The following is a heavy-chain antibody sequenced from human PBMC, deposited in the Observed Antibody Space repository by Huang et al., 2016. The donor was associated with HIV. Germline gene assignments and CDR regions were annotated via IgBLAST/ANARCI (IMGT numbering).Heavy chain of an antibody. CDR2: IGSDSRDT. CDR1: GYDCGSYG. J-gene: IGHJ3*01. Sequence: QVQLVQSGGEVMQPGASVRVSCKASGYDCGSYGMSWGRQAPGQGLEWLGGIGSDSRDTSSAQKFQGRVTMTTDTSTTTTYMELRSLRSDDTAMYYCARDPYYSNRWKRNDASFLWGQGTMITVSS. V-gene: IGHV1-18*01. CDR3: ARDPYYSNRWKRNDASFL. D-gene: IGHD4-4*01.